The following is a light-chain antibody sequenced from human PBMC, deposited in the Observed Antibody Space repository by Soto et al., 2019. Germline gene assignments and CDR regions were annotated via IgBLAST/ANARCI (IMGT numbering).Light chain of an antibody. CDR1: NSDVGAYTF. CDR2: AVS. CDR3: FSYTASDMCV. V-gene: IGLV2-11*01. J-gene: IGLJ3*02. Sequence: QSVLTQPGSVSGSPGQSVTISCTGTNSDVGAYTFVSWYQQLPGKAPKLIISAVSYRPSGVSNRFSGSKSGNTASLTISGLQAEDEADYYCFSYTASDMCVFVRGTKLPVL.